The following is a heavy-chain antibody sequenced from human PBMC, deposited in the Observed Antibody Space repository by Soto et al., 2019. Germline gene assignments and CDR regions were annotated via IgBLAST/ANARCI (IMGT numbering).Heavy chain of an antibody. D-gene: IGHD5-12*01. J-gene: IGHJ4*02. CDR2: ISWDGEST. CDR1: GYAFEDYA. V-gene: IGHV3-43D*04. Sequence: GGSLRLSCATSGYAFEDYAMHWVRQVPGKGLEWVSLISWDGESTYYADPVKGRFTVSRDNSEKSLYLQMNSVRVDDTALYYCAKVGQLDITTGHAYFDHWGQGTLVTVSS. CDR3: AKVGQLDITTGHAYFDH.